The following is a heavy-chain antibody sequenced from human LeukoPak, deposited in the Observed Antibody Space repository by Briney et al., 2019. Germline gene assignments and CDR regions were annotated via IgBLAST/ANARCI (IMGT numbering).Heavy chain of an antibody. V-gene: IGHV3-66*01. Sequence: GGSLRLSCAASEFSVGSNYMTWVPQAPGKGLGWVSLIYSGGSTYYADSVKGRLTISRDNSKTTLYLQMNSLRAEDTGVYFCARGQTLTFWGQGTLVTVSS. CDR2: IYSGGST. CDR1: EFSVGSNY. J-gene: IGHJ4*02. CDR3: ARGQTLTF.